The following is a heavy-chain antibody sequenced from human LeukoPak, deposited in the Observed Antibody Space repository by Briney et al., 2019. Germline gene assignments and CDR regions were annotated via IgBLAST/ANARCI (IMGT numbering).Heavy chain of an antibody. D-gene: IGHD2-15*01. J-gene: IGHJ3*02. CDR1: GFTFSSYE. V-gene: IGHV3-48*03. Sequence: PGGSLRLSCVASGFTFSSYEMNWVRQAPGKGLEWVSYISSGVSYTHYADSVKGRFTISRDNAKNSLYLQMNSLRAEDTAAYYCVRGGYCSGGTCYPFNAFDIWGQGTMVTVSS. CDR3: VRGGYCSGGTCYPFNAFDI. CDR2: ISSGVSYT.